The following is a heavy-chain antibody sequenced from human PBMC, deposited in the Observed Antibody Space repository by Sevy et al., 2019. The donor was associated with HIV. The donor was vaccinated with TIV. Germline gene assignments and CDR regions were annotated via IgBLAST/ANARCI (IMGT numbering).Heavy chain of an antibody. D-gene: IGHD6-13*01. Sequence: GESLKISCTASGFTFRNFGMHWVRQVPGKGLEWVTFIRYDGSDKYYVASVKGRFTISRDDSKNTLYLQMDSLSADDTAIYYCAKDLAGPGRRYFDYWGQGTLVTVSS. V-gene: IGHV3-30*02. CDR3: AKDLAGPGRRYFDY. J-gene: IGHJ4*02. CDR1: GFTFRNFG. CDR2: IRYDGSDK.